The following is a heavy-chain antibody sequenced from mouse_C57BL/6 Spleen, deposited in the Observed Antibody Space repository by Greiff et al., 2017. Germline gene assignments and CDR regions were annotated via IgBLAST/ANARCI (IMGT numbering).Heavy chain of an antibody. Sequence: DVQLVESGGGLVKPGGSLKLSCAASGFTFSSYTMSWVRQTPEKRLEWVATISGGGGNTYYPDSVKGRFTISRDNAKNTLYLQMSSLRSEDTALYYGARQDGNYVAWFAYWGQGTLVTVSA. CDR2: ISGGGGNT. J-gene: IGHJ3*01. CDR3: ARQDGNYVAWFAY. CDR1: GFTFSSYT. D-gene: IGHD2-1*01. V-gene: IGHV5-9*01.